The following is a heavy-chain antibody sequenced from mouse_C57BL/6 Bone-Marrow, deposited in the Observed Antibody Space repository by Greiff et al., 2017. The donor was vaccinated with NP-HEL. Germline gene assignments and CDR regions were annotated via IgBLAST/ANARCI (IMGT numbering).Heavy chain of an antibody. CDR3: TADGYYPYWYFDV. J-gene: IGHJ1*03. CDR2: IRLKSDNYAT. D-gene: IGHD2-3*01. V-gene: IGHV6-3*01. CDR1: GFTFSNYW. Sequence: EVKLVESGGGLVQPGGSMKLSCVASGFTFSNYWMNWVRQSPEKGLEWVAQIRLKSDNYATHYAESVKGRFTISSDDSKSSVYLQMNNLRAEDTGIYYCTADGYYPYWYFDVWGTGTTVTVSS.